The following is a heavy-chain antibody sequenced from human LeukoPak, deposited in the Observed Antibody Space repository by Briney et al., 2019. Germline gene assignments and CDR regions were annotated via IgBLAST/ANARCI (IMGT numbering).Heavy chain of an antibody. Sequence: PGGSLRLSCAASGFTFSSCYMHWVRQAPGRGLEYVSTIASDGTSTYYSTSVKGRVTTSRDNSQNTLYLQMGSLRPEDTAIYYCARSTRHFGSAMYYFDNWGQGTLVTVSS. J-gene: IGHJ4*02. CDR1: GFTFSSCY. D-gene: IGHD3-10*01. CDR3: ARSTRHFGSAMYYFDN. CDR2: IASDGTST. V-gene: IGHV3-64*01.